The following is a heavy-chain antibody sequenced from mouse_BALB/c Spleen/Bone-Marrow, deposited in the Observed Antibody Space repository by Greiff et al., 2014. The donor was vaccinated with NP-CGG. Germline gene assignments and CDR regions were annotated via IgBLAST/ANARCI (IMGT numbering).Heavy chain of an antibody. CDR1: GYPFTDYE. Sequence: QVQLQQSGAELVRPGASVKLSCKALGYPFTDYEIHWVKQTPVHGMEWIGAIHPRSGGTAYNQKFKGKATLTADKSSSIAYMELSSLTSEDSAVYYCTRDGDGYYPYTLDNWGQGTSVTVSS. CDR2: IHPRSGGT. J-gene: IGHJ4*01. CDR3: TRDGDGYYPYTLDN. D-gene: IGHD2-3*01. V-gene: IGHV1-15*01.